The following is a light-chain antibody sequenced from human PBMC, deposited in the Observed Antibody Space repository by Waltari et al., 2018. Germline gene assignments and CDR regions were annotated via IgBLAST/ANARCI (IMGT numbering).Light chain of an antibody. CDR2: DAS. CDR1: HDISDY. Sequence: DIQMTQSPSSLSASVGDTVTITCQANHDISDYLNWYQQKPGKAPNLLISDASHLEAGVPSRFRGSGYGTYCTFTIRSLQPEDFATYYCQQHDNPPFTFGQGTKLEIK. J-gene: IGKJ2*01. V-gene: IGKV1-33*01. CDR3: QQHDNPPFT.